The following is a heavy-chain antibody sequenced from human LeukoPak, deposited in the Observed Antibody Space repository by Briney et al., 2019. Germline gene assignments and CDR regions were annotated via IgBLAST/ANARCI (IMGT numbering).Heavy chain of an antibody. J-gene: IGHJ4*02. Sequence: GGSLKLSCAASGFIFSGSALQWVRQAPGKGLEWVGRIRSKANNSATAYAASVRGRFTISRDDSKNTVYLQLNSLKTEDTAVYYCTRSLVDDHGGNSPYYFDSWGQGTLVTVSS. CDR1: GFIFSGSA. V-gene: IGHV3-73*01. CDR3: TRSLVDDHGGNSPYYFDS. D-gene: IGHD4-23*01. CDR2: IRSKANNSAT.